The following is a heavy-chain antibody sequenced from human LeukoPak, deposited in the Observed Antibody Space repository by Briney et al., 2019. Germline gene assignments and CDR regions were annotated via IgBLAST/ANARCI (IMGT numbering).Heavy chain of an antibody. J-gene: IGHJ4*02. V-gene: IGHV1-18*01. CDR2: INAYHGNT. CDR1: GYAFTNYG. D-gene: IGHD2-21*02. CDR3: ARDGGDLDY. Sequence: ASVKVSCTASGYAFTNYGISWVRQAPGQGLEWMGWINAYHGNTNYAQKPQGRVTLTTDTSTSTAYMELKSLRSDDTAVYYCARDGGDLDYWGQGTLVTVSS.